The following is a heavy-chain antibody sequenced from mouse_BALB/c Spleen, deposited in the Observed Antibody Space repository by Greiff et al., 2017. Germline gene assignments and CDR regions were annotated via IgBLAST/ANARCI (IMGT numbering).Heavy chain of an antibody. Sequence: EVKLQESGGGLVKPGGSLKLSCAASGFTFSSYAMSWVRQTPEKRLEWVASISSGGSTYYPDSVKGRFTISRDNARNILYLQMSSLRSEDTAMYYCARGDGSSFDYWGQGTTLTVSS. V-gene: IGHV5-6-5*01. CDR2: ISSGGST. CDR3: ARGDGSSFDY. CDR1: GFTFSSYA. D-gene: IGHD1-1*01. J-gene: IGHJ2*01.